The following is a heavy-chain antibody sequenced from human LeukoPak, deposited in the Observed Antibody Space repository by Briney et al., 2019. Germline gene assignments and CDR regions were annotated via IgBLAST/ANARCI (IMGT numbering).Heavy chain of an antibody. V-gene: IGHV3-53*01. D-gene: IGHD2-21*01. CDR1: GFTVSNNY. CDR3: VRNSGELGD. J-gene: IGHJ4*02. Sequence: GGSLRLSCAASGFTVSNNYMSWVRRAAGKGLEWVALIYSGGSTYYADSVKGRFTTSRDNSKNTLHLQMNSLRAEDTAVYYCVRNSGELGDWGQGTLVTVSS. CDR2: IYSGGST.